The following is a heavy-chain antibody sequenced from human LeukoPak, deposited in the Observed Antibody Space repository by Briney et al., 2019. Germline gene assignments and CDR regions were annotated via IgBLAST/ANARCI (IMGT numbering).Heavy chain of an antibody. CDR1: GGSISSYY. D-gene: IGHD1-14*01. J-gene: IGHJ3*01. Sequence: PSETLSLTCTVSGGSISSYYWSWIRQPPGKGLEWIGYIYYSGSTNYNPSLKSRVTISVDTSKNQFSLKLSSVTAADTAVYFCARGGLTVNDAFDVWGQGTMVTVSS. V-gene: IGHV4-59*01. CDR2: IYYSGST. CDR3: ARGGLTVNDAFDV.